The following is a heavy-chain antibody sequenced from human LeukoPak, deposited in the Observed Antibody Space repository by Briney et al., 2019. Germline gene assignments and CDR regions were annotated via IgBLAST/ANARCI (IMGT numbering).Heavy chain of an antibody. V-gene: IGHV1-69-2*01. CDR1: GYTFTDYY. CDR2: VDPEDGET. CDR3: ARGMPVWGSIDY. D-gene: IGHD3-16*01. J-gene: IGHJ4*02. Sequence: ASVKVSCKASGYTFTDYYMHWVQQAPGKGLEWMGRVDPEDGETIYAEKFQGRVTITADTSTDTAYMELSSLRSEDTAVYYCARGMPVWGSIDYWGQGTLVTVSS.